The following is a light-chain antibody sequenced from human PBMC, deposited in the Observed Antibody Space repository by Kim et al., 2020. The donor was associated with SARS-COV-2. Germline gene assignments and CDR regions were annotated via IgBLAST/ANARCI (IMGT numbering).Light chain of an antibody. Sequence: DIQMTQSPSSLSASVGDRVTITCRASLDINTDLAWYQQKPGKVPKVLIYDASNLYSGVPSSFSGGGSGTEFTLTISSLQPEDVATYYCQRYNVAPRTFGQGTRLEIK. J-gene: IGKJ5*01. CDR1: LDINTD. V-gene: IGKV1-27*01. CDR3: QRYNVAPRT. CDR2: DAS.